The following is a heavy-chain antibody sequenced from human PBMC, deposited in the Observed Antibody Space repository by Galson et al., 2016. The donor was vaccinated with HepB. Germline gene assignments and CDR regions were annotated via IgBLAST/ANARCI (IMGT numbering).Heavy chain of an antibody. V-gene: IGHV4-4*02. Sequence: ETLSLTCTVSGVSIGSDIWWSWVRPSPGKGLEWIGEIYQTGSTTYNPSFQRRVTISIDKPKNDFSLNLNSVTAADTAIYYCAAQKFGFRVTESWGQGTQVTVSP. CDR1: GVSIGSDIW. J-gene: IGHJ5*02. D-gene: IGHD3-10*01. CDR3: AAQKFGFRVTES. CDR2: IYQTGST.